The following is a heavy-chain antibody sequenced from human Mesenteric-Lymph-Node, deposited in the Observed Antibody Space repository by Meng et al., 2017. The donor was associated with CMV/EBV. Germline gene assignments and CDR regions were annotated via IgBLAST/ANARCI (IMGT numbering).Heavy chain of an antibody. V-gene: IGHV3-21*01. D-gene: IGHD2-2*01. CDR2: IGSFNNYK. J-gene: IGHJ4*02. CDR3: VRVPLTPTAIEGAFDY. Sequence: GGSLRLSCAASGFTFSIYSIAWVRQAPGKGLEWVSSIGSFNNYKYYADSVQGRFTISRDDAENSLFLQMNSLRAEDTAVYHCVRVPLTPTAIEGAFDYWGQGTLVTVSS. CDR1: GFTFSIYS.